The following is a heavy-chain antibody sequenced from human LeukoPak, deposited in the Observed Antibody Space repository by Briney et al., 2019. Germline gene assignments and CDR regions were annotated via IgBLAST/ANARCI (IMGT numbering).Heavy chain of an antibody. D-gene: IGHD5-24*01. V-gene: IGHV3-30*02. J-gene: IGHJ3*01. Sequence: GGSLRLSCAASGFTFNKYGMHWVRQAPGKGLEWVAFIWHDGSRKYYADSVNGRFNISRDNSKNTVSLQMNSPRLEDTAVYYCAKLDGATWSSFDVWGQGTIVTVSS. CDR3: AKLDGATWSSFDV. CDR1: GFTFNKYG. CDR2: IWHDGSRK.